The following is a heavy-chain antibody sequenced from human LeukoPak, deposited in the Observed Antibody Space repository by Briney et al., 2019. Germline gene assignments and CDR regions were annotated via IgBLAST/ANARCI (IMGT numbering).Heavy chain of an antibody. D-gene: IGHD2-15*01. J-gene: IGHJ4*02. CDR2: IRGDTGDT. CDR1: GYAVSDYY. CDR3: ARVRVNSCDY. V-gene: IGHV1-2*02. Sequence: ASLTISCKTSGYAVSDYYMHWVRQAPEQGLEWMGWIRGDTGDTDSPQKFRGRVTLTRDTSTDTAYLELSRLRYDDTAIYFCARVRVNSCDYWGQGTLVTVSS.